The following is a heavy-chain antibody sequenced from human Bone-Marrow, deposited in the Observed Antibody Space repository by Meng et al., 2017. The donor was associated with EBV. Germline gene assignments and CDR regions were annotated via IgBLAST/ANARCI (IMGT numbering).Heavy chain of an antibody. Sequence: QGQVVEVGAEVKKPGSSVRVYFRASGDTLTNYGISWVRQAPGQGLEWMGGIIPVSGTTNYAQKFQDRLTITADESTNTAYMDLSSLGFEDTAMYYCAAPKYCSGTSCYGVFDSWGQGSLVTVSS. D-gene: IGHD2-2*01. CDR3: AAPKYCSGTSCYGVFDS. V-gene: IGHV1-69*01. CDR1: GDTLTNYG. J-gene: IGHJ5*01. CDR2: IIPVSGTT.